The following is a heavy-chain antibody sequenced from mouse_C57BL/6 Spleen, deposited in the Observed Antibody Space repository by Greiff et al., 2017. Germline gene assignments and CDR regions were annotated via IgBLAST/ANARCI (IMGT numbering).Heavy chain of an antibody. Sequence: QVQLQQPGAELVKPGASVKMSCKASGYTFTSYWLTWVKQRPGQGLEWIGDIYPGSGSTNYNEKFKSKDTLTVDTSSSTAYMQLSSLTSEDSAVYYCASTLYYDYDGSRVDYWGQGTTLTVSS. CDR3: ASTLYYDYDGSRVDY. CDR2: IYPGSGST. CDR1: GYTFTSYW. V-gene: IGHV1-55*01. D-gene: IGHD2-4*01. J-gene: IGHJ2*01.